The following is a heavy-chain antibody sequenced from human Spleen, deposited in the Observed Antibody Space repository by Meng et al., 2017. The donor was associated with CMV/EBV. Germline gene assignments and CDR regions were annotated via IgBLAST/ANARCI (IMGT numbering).Heavy chain of an antibody. V-gene: IGHV3-21*01. CDR3: ARTNQGYFDY. CDR1: GFTFSSYS. Sequence: GESLKISCTAFGFTFSSYSMNWVRQAPGKGLEWVSSISSSSSYIYYADSVKGRFTISRENAKNSLYQQMNSLRAEDTAVYYCARTNQGYFDYWGQGTLVTVSS. CDR2: ISSSSSYI. J-gene: IGHJ4*02.